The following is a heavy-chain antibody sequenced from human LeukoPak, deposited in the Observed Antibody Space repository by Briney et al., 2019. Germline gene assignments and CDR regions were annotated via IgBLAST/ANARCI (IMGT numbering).Heavy chain of an antibody. CDR3: AREPSRGLWSKPHFDY. V-gene: IGHV3-7*01. CDR1: GFTFSSYW. J-gene: IGHJ4*02. Sequence: GGSLRLSCAASGFTFSSYWMSWVRQAPGKGLEWVANIKQDGSEKYYVDSVKGRFTISRDNAKNSLYLQMNSLRAEDTAVYYCAREPSRGLWSKPHFDYWGQGTLVTVSS. D-gene: IGHD5-18*01. CDR2: IKQDGSEK.